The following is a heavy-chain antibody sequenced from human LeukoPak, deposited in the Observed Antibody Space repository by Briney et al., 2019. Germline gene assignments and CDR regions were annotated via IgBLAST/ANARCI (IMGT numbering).Heavy chain of an antibody. CDR2: IYYSGSI. V-gene: IGHV4-59*01. J-gene: IGHJ4*02. CDR1: GGSISPYY. Sequence: PSETLSLTCTVSGGSISPYYWSWIRQPPGKGLEWIGYIYYSGSINYNPSLKSRVTISVDTSKNQFSLKLSSVTAADTAVYYCARGGRYTDFDYWGQGTLVTVSS. CDR3: ARGGRYTDFDY. D-gene: IGHD1-26*01.